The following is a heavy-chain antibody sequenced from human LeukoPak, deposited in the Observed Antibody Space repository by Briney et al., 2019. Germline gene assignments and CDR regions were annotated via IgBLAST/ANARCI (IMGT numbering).Heavy chain of an antibody. D-gene: IGHD3-10*01. CDR3: ARVGDHFHWYLDL. V-gene: IGHV3-53*01. Sequence: GGSLRLSCAASGFTVSTNYMNLVRQAPGKGLEWVSILYSGSDTYYADSVKGRFTISRDSSKNILSLQMNNLRAEDTAVYYCARVGDHFHWYLDLWGRGTLVTVSS. J-gene: IGHJ2*01. CDR2: LYSGSDT. CDR1: GFTVSTNY.